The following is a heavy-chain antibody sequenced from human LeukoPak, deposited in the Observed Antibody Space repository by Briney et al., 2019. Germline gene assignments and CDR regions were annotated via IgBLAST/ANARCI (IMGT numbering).Heavy chain of an antibody. V-gene: IGHV4-59*08. CDR3: ARLGIAVAGDAFDI. CDR1: GGSISSYY. CDR2: IYYSGST. Sequence: PSETLSLTCTVPGGSISSYYWSWIRQPPGKGLEWIGYIYYSGSTNYNPSLKSRVTISVDTSKNQFSLKLSSVTAADTAVYYCARLGIAVAGDAFDIWGQGTMVTVSS. D-gene: IGHD6-19*01. J-gene: IGHJ3*02.